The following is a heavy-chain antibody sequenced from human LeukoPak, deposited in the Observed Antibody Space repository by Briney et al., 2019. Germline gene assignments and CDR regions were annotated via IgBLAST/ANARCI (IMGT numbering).Heavy chain of an antibody. Sequence: GGSLRLSCAASGFTFSSYSMNWVRQAPGKGLEWVSSISSSSSYIYYADSVKGRFTISRDNAKNPLYLQMNSLRAEDTAVYYCARDQEYYYDSSGSVDYWGQGTLVTVSS. CDR1: GFTFSSYS. CDR3: ARDQEYYYDSSGSVDY. D-gene: IGHD3-22*01. J-gene: IGHJ4*02. V-gene: IGHV3-21*01. CDR2: ISSSSSYI.